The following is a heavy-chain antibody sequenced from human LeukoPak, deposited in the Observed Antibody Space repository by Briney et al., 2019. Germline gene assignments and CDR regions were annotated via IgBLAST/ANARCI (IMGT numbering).Heavy chain of an antibody. CDR1: GFTFSSYE. CDR2: ISSSGSTI. V-gene: IGHV3-48*03. J-gene: IGHJ4*02. Sequence: GGSLRLSCAASGFTFSSYEMNWVRQAPGKGLEWVSYISSSGSTIYYADSVKGRFTISRDNAKNSLYLQMNSLRAEGTAVYYCARGVVPAAYVDFGFDYWGQGTLVTVSS. CDR3: ARGVVPAAYVDFGFDY. D-gene: IGHD2-2*01.